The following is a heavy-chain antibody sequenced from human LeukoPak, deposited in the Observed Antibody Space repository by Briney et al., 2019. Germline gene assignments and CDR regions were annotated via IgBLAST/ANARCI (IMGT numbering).Heavy chain of an antibody. J-gene: IGHJ5*02. D-gene: IGHD5-18*01. CDR3: ARQEGFYSYGYIVRDWFDP. Sequence: GGSLRLSCAASGFTFSSYSMNWVRQAPGKGLEWVSSISSSSSYIYYADSVKGRFTISRDNAKNSLYLQMNSLRAEDTAVYYCARQEGFYSYGYIVRDWFDPWGQGTLVTVSS. V-gene: IGHV3-21*01. CDR1: GFTFSSYS. CDR2: ISSSSSYI.